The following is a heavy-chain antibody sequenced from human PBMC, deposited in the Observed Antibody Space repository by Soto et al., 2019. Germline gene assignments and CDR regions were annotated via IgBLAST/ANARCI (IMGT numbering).Heavy chain of an antibody. V-gene: IGHV3-33*01. J-gene: IGHJ6*02. CDR3: ARESTDYDYVWGSYRPHYGMDV. CDR2: IWYDGSNK. CDR1: GFTFSSYG. Sequence: GGSLRLSCAASGFTFSSYGMHWVRQAPGKGLEWVAVIWYDGSNKYYADSVKGRFTISRDNSKNTLYLQMNSLRAEDTAVYYCARESTDYDYVWGSYRPHYGMDVWGQGTTVTVSS. D-gene: IGHD3-16*02.